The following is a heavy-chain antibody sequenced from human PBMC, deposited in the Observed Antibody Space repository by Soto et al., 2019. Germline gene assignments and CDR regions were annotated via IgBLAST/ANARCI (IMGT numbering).Heavy chain of an antibody. CDR1: GGTFSSYA. CDR3: ARGGWELLRDAFDI. CDR2: IIPIFGTT. V-gene: IGHV1-69*06. D-gene: IGHD1-26*01. Sequence: SVKVSCKASGGTFSSYAISWVRQAPGQGLEWMGGIIPIFGTTNYAQKFQGRVTMTGDKSTSTAYMELSSLRSDDTAVYYCARGGWELLRDAFDIWGQGTMVTVSS. J-gene: IGHJ3*02.